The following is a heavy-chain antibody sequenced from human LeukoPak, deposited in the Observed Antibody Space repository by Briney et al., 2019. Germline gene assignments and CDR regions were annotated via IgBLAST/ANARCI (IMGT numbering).Heavy chain of an antibody. CDR2: ISGSGGRT. Sequence: PGGSLRLYCAASGFTFCSYAMSWVRQAPGQGLEWVSAISGSGGRTYYADPVKGRFTTYRDNSKNTLYLQMNSMRAEDSAVYYCAKVDARLPFDYWGQGTLVTVSP. CDR3: AKVDARLPFDY. J-gene: IGHJ4*02. CDR1: GFTFCSYA. D-gene: IGHD2-15*01. V-gene: IGHV3-23*01.